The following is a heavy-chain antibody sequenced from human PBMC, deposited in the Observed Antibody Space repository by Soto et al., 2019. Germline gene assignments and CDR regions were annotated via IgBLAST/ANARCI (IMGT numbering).Heavy chain of an antibody. Sequence: EVQLVESGGALVQPGRSLRLSCAASGFTFDDYAMHWVRQAPGKGPEWVSGISWNSGSIGYADSVKGRFTISRDNAKNSLYLQMNSLRAEDTALYYCAKDKQALLYGSSSFDPWGQGTLVTVSS. V-gene: IGHV3-9*01. CDR2: ISWNSGSI. D-gene: IGHD1-26*01. CDR1: GFTFDDYA. J-gene: IGHJ5*02. CDR3: AKDKQALLYGSSSFDP.